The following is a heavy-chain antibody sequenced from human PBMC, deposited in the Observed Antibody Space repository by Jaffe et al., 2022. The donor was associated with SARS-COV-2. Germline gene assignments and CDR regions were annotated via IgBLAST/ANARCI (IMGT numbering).Heavy chain of an antibody. J-gene: IGHJ4*02. D-gene: IGHD6-19*01. V-gene: IGHV3-23*01. Sequence: EVQLLESGGGLAQPGGSLKLSCAASGFTFSSYAMSWVRQAPGKGLEWVSEISGSGGSTYYADSVKGRFTISRDDSKNTLYLQMNSLRAEDTAIYYCAKDRYTSGWHSFDSWGQGTLVTVPS. CDR3: AKDRYTSGWHSFDS. CDR1: GFTFSSYA. CDR2: ISGSGGST.